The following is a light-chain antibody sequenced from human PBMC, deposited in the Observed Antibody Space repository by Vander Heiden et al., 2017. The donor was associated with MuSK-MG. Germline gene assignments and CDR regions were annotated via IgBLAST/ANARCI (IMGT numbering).Light chain of an antibody. CDR2: EVS. J-gene: IGLJ2*01. V-gene: IGLV2-14*01. CDR3: SSYGPRSTLV. Sequence: QSALTHPASISGSPGPSTTIPCIGTYSDIGRYDYVSWFHQHPGKVTKLLIFEVSNRPAGVSNRFSGAKSGDTASLTISGLQAEDEADYYCSSYGPRSTLVFGGGTRLTVL. CDR1: YSDIGRYDY.